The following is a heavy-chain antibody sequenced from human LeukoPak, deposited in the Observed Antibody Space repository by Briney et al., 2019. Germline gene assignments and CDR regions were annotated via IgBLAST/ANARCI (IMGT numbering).Heavy chain of an antibody. V-gene: IGHV5-10-1*01. J-gene: IGHJ4*02. Sequence: GESLKISCRGSGYSFTSYWISWVRQMPGKGLEWMGRIDPSDSYTNYSPSFQGHVTISADKSISTAYLQWSSLKASDTAMYYCASYGSGVAFDYWGQGTLVTVSS. CDR3: ASYGSGVAFDY. CDR2: IDPSDSYT. D-gene: IGHD3-10*01. CDR1: GYSFTSYW.